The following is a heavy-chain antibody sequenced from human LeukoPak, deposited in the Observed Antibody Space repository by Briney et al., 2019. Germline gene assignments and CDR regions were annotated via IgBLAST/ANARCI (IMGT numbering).Heavy chain of an antibody. J-gene: IGHJ4*02. Sequence: GESLKISCNGSGYSFATYLIAWVRQMPGKGLEWMGDIYPSASDTKYSLSFQGQVTISADTSLSTAYLQWSSLESSDSAIYFCARRHSYCTSSSCYLYLDTWGQGTLVTVSS. CDR1: GYSFATYL. D-gene: IGHD2-2*01. V-gene: IGHV5-51*01. CDR3: ARRHSYCTSSSCYLYLDT. CDR2: IYPSASDT.